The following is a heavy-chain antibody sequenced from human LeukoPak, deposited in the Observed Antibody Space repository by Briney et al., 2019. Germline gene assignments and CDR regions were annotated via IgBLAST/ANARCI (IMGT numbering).Heavy chain of an antibody. CDR2: ISSSGSTI. Sequence: GGSLRLSCAASGFTFSSYEMNWVRRAPGKGLEWVSYISSSGSTIYYADSVKGRFTISRDNAKNSLYLQMNSLRAEDTAVYYCARYDYAGSWFDPWGQGTLVTVSS. V-gene: IGHV3-48*03. CDR1: GFTFSSYE. D-gene: IGHD4-23*01. CDR3: ARYDYAGSWFDP. J-gene: IGHJ5*02.